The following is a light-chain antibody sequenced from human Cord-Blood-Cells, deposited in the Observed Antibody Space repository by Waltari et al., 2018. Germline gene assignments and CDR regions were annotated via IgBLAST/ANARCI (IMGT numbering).Light chain of an antibody. CDR1: SSDVGGYNY. J-gene: IGLJ1*01. CDR3: SSYTSSSTLV. CDR2: DVS. V-gene: IGLV2-14*01. Sequence: QSALTQPASVSGSPGQSITISSTGTSSDVGGYNYVSWYQQHPGKAPKLRIYDVSNRPSGVSNRFSGSKSGNTASLTISGLQAEDEADYYCSSYTSSSTLVFGTGTKVTVL.